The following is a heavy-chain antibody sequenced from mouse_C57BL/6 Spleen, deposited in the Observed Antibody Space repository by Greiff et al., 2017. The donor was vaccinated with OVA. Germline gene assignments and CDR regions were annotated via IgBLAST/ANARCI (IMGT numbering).Heavy chain of an antibody. V-gene: IGHV1-39*01. CDR1: GYSFTDYN. D-gene: IGHD2-10*01. CDR2: INPNYGTT. Sequence: VQLKESGPELVKPGASVKISCKASGYSFTDYNMNWVKQSNGKSLEWIGVINPNYGTTSYNQKFKGKATLTVDQSSSTAYMQLNSLTSEDSAVYYCARSGGPYSYDAMDYWGQGTSVTVSS. J-gene: IGHJ4*01. CDR3: ARSGGPYSYDAMDY.